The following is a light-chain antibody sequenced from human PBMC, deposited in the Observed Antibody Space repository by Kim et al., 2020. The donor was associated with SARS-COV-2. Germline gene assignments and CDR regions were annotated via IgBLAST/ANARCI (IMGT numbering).Light chain of an antibody. Sequence: GDRVTITCRASQSISSWLAWYQQKPGKAPKLLIYDASSLESGVPSRFSGSGSGTEFTLTISSLQHDDFATYYCQQYNSYRTFGQGTKVDIK. J-gene: IGKJ1*01. CDR1: QSISSW. CDR2: DAS. CDR3: QQYNSYRT. V-gene: IGKV1-5*01.